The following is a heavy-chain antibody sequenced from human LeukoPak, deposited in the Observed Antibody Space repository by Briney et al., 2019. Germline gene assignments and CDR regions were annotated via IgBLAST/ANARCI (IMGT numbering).Heavy chain of an antibody. CDR3: ARVLWFGELSYDGMDV. CDR1: GYTFTDYY. J-gene: IGHJ6*02. Sequence: ASVKVSCKASGYTFTDYYMHWVRQAPGQGLEWMGWINPNSGGTNYAQKFQGRVTMTRDTSISTAYMELSRLRSDDTAVYYSARVLWFGELSYDGMDVWGQGTTVNVSS. CDR2: INPNSGGT. V-gene: IGHV1-2*02. D-gene: IGHD3-10*01.